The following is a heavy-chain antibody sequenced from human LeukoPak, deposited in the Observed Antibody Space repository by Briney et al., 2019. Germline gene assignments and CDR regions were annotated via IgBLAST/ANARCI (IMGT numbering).Heavy chain of an antibody. V-gene: IGHV1-69*13. CDR1: GATFSSYA. Sequence: SVKVSCKASGATFSSYAISWVRQAPGQGLEWMGGIIPIFGTASCAQKFQGRVTITADESTSTAYMELSSLRSEDTAVYYRARNLDAIVVVPAAITPYYYYYMDVWGKGTTVTVSS. D-gene: IGHD2-2*02. CDR2: IIPIFGTA. J-gene: IGHJ6*03. CDR3: ARNLDAIVVVPAAITPYYYYYMDV.